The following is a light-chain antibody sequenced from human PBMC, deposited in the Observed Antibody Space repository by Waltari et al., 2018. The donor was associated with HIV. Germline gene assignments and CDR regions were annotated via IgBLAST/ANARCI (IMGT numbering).Light chain of an antibody. CDR1: SGHTNYA. V-gene: IGLV4-69*01. CDR3: QTWGTGIVV. CDR2: LSTNGSH. J-gene: IGLJ2*01. Sequence: QVVLTQSPSASASLGASVKLTCTLSSGHTNYAIAWHQQQPEKGSRYLMRLSTNGSHTKGDGIPDRFSGSSSGAERYLTISSLQSEDEADYYCQTWGTGIVVFGGGTKLTVL.